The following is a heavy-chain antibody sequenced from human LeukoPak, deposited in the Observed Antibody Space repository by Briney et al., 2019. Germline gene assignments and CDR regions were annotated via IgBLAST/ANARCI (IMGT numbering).Heavy chain of an antibody. V-gene: IGHV3-48*04. CDR2: ISSSSTI. D-gene: IGHD6-19*01. CDR3: AKDPAKGSGWYYFDY. Sequence: GGSLRLSCAASGFIISSYSMKWVRQAPGKGLEWGSYISSSSTIYYADSVKGRFTISRDNAKNSLYLQMNSLRAEDTAVYYCAKDPAKGSGWYYFDYWGQGTLVTVSS. J-gene: IGHJ4*02. CDR1: GFIISSYS.